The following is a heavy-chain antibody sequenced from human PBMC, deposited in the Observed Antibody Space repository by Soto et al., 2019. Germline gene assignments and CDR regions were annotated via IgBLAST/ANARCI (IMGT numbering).Heavy chain of an antibody. J-gene: IGHJ4*02. D-gene: IGHD3-16*01. CDR2: ISGSGGST. Sequence: GGSLRLSCAASGFTFSSYAMSWVRQAPGKGLEWVSGISGSGGSTYYVDSVKGRFTISRDNSKNTLYLQMSSLRAEDTAVYYCAKGLQFFDYWGQGTLVTVSS. CDR1: GFTFSSYA. CDR3: AKGLQFFDY. V-gene: IGHV3-23*01.